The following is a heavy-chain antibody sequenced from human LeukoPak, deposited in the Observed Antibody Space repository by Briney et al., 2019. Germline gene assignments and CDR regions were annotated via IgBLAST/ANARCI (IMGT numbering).Heavy chain of an antibody. CDR2: IKRDRSEK. J-gene: IGHJ6*03. CDR3: ARSGYYYDSSYMDV. V-gene: IGHV3-7*01. Sequence: GGSLRLSCAASGFTFSTYWMTRVRQAPGKGLEWVANIKRDRSEKYYVESVKGRFTISRDNAKNSLYLQMSSLRAEDTAVYYCARSGYYYDSSYMDVWGKGTTVTVSS. CDR1: GFTFSTYW. D-gene: IGHD3-22*01.